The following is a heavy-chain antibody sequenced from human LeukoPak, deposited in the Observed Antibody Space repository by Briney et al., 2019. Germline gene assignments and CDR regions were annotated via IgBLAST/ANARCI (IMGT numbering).Heavy chain of an antibody. CDR3: AKGIVAVADRVDY. J-gene: IGHJ4*02. D-gene: IGHD6-19*01. CDR1: GFTFDDYA. Sequence: GGSLRLSCAASGFTFDDYAMHWVRQAPGKGLEWVSGISWNSGSIGYADSVKGRFTISRDNAKNSLYLQMNSLRAEDTALYYCAKGIVAVADRVDYWGQGTLVTVSS. V-gene: IGHV3-9*01. CDR2: ISWNSGSI.